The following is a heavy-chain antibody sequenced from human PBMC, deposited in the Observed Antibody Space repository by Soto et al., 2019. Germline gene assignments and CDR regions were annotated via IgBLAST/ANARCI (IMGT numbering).Heavy chain of an antibody. Sequence: SETLSLTCTVSGGSISSGDYYWSWIRQPPGKGLEWIGYIYYSGNTNYNPSLKSRVTISVDTSKNQFSLKLTSVTAADTAVYYWAREKITGLFDYWGQGTLVTVSS. J-gene: IGHJ4*02. CDR1: GGSISSGDYY. CDR2: IYYSGNT. V-gene: IGHV4-61*08. CDR3: AREKITGLFDY. D-gene: IGHD2-8*02.